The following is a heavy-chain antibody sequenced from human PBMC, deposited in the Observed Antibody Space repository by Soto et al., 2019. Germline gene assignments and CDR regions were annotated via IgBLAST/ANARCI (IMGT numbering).Heavy chain of an antibody. D-gene: IGHD2-21*02. CDR1: GDSVNSRNCS. CDR3: ARLDLTYCLDD. Sequence: SETLSLTCTVSGDSVNSRNCSWRWIRLPPGKGLEWIGYLYYSGIVNYKPTLKSHVTITADTSKNQFSLVLYSVTAADTGLYFCARLDLTYCLDDWGQGTMVTVSS. J-gene: IGHJ4*02. V-gene: IGHV4-61*01. CDR2: LYYSGIV.